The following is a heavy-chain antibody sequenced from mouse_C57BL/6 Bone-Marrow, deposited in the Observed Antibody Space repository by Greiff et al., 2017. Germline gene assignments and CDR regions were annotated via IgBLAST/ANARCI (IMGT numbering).Heavy chain of an antibody. CDR1: GFTFSSYG. CDR2: ISSGGSYT. CDR3: ARARAY. J-gene: IGHJ3*01. Sequence: EVKLVESGGDLVKPGGSLKLSCAASGFTFSSYGMSWVRQTPDKRLELVATISSGGSYTYYPDSVKGRFTISRDNAKNTLYLQMSSLKSEDTSMYYCARARAYWGQGTLVTVSA. V-gene: IGHV5-6*02.